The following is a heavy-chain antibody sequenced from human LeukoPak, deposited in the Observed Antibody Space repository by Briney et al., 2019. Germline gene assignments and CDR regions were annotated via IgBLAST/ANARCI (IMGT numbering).Heavy chain of an antibody. J-gene: IGHJ6*04. Sequence: GGSLRLSCAASGFTFSSLPMTWVRQAPGKGLEWVSTITDGGTTYYADSVKGRFTISRDDSKNTLYLQMSSLRAEDTAVYYCARDPLRSIPVDYYYGMDVWGKGTTVTVSS. D-gene: IGHD6-19*01. CDR2: ITDGGTT. V-gene: IGHV3-23*01. CDR1: GFTFSSLP. CDR3: ARDPLRSIPVDYYYGMDV.